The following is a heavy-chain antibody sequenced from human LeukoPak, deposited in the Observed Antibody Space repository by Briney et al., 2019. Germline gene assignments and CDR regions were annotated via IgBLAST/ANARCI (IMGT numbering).Heavy chain of an antibody. J-gene: IGHJ4*02. Sequence: GGSLRLPCAASGLTFSDYYMSWIRQAPGKGLEWVSHISSSGTTIYYADSVKGRFTISRDNAKNSLYLQMNSLRAEDTAVYFCARWDSSGCLDYWGQGTLVTVSS. D-gene: IGHD3-22*01. CDR3: ARWDSSGCLDY. CDR1: GLTFSDYY. V-gene: IGHV3-11*01. CDR2: ISSSGTTI.